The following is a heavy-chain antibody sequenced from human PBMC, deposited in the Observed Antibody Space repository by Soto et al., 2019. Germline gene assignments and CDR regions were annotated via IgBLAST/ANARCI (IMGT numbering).Heavy chain of an antibody. J-gene: IGHJ6*02. D-gene: IGHD3-3*01. CDR3: ARDRAPYYDFWSGYRPHYYYYGMDV. CDR2: ISAYNGNT. V-gene: IGHV1-18*01. Sequence: GASVKVSCKASGYTFTSYGISWLRQAPGQGLEWMGWISAYNGNTNYAQKLQGRVTMTTDTSTSTAYMELRSLRSDDTAVYYCARDRAPYYDFWSGYRPHYYYYGMDVWGQGTTVTVSS. CDR1: GYTFTSYG.